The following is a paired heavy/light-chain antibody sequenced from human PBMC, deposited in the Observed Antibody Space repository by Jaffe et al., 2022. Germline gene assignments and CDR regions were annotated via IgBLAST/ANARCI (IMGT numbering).Light chain of an antibody. CDR3: MQTRQLPWT. V-gene: IGKV2D-29*01. CDR1: QSLLHSDGNTH. J-gene: IGKJ1*01. CDR2: EVS. Sequence: DIVMTQTPLSLSVTPGQPASISCKSSQSLLHSDGNTHLCWYLQKAGQPPQLLIYEVSNRFSGVPDRFSGSGSGTDFTLKISRVEAEDVGVYYCMQTRQLPWTFGQGTKVEVK.
Heavy chain of an antibody. Sequence: QVQLQESGPGLVKPSQTLSLTCTVSGASISSASYLWGWIRQPAGKQLEWIGRVFSSGKTDYNPSLKSRVTILIDTSKNQFSLNLNSVTAADTAVYYCARDRYCDGVHCYGNDYWGQGTLVTVSS. CDR2: VFSSGKT. V-gene: IGHV4-61*02. D-gene: IGHD2-21*01. CDR3: ARDRYCDGVHCYGNDY. J-gene: IGHJ4*02. CDR1: GASISSASYL.